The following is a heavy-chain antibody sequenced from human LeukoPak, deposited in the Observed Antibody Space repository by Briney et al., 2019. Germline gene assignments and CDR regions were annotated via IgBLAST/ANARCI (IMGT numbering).Heavy chain of an antibody. V-gene: IGHV4-4*02. Sequence: ASGTLSLTCGVSGGSISGTNWWSWVRQPPGQGLEWIGEISLAGQTNYNPSFNGRVTMSLDKSSNQLSLHLTSVTAADTATYFCSRESGPFCPFGYWGQGTLVIVSS. CDR3: SRESGPFCPFGY. CDR1: GGSISGTNW. CDR2: ISLAGQT. J-gene: IGHJ4*02. D-gene: IGHD1-26*01.